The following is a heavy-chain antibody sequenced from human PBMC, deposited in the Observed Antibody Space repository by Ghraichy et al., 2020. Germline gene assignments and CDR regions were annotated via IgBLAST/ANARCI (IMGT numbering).Heavy chain of an antibody. Sequence: SLRLSCAASGFNFNNYALSWVRQAPGKGLEWVSGITGRGVATYYADSVKGRFTISKDSSTNTLYLRMNSLRVEDTAVYYCSKGDTQNYDILTGYYRNDYWCQGTLVIVSA. J-gene: IGHJ4*02. CDR3: SKGDTQNYDILTGYYRNDY. CDR1: GFNFNNYA. V-gene: IGHV3-23*01. D-gene: IGHD3-9*01. CDR2: ITGRGVAT.